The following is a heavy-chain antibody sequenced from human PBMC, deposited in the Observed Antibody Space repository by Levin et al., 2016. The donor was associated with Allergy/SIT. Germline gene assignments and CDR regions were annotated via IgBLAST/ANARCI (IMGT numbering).Heavy chain of an antibody. D-gene: IGHD4-11*01. J-gene: IGHJ4*02. Sequence: VRQAPGKGLEWVSGITGSVINTHYADSVKGRFTVSRDNSINTMYLQMNSLRADDTAVYYCAKAYDRATQYSNYVSFDHWGQGTLVTVSS. CDR3: AKAYDRATQYSNYVSFDH. V-gene: IGHV3-23*01. CDR2: ITGSVINT.